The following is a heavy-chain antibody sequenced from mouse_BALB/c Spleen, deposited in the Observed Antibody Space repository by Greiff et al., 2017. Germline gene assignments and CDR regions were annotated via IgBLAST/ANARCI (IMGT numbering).Heavy chain of an antibody. J-gene: IGHJ3*01. V-gene: IGHV1-4*01. CDR3: ARGRSD. Sequence: QVQLQQSGTVLARPGASVKMSCKASGYTFTSYWMHWVKQRPGQGLEWIGYINPSTGYTEYNQKFKDKATLTADKSSSTAYMQLSSLTSEDSAVYYCARGRSDWGQGTLVTVSA. CDR2: INPSTGYT. CDR1: GYTFTSYW.